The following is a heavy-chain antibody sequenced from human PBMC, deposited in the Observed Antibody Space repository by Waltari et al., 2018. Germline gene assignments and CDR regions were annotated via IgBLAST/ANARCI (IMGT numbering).Heavy chain of an antibody. Sequence: QVQLVQSGAEVKKPGASVKVSCKASGYTFTSYAMHWVRQAPGQRLEWMGWINAGNGNTKYSQKFQGRVTITRDTSASTAYMELSSLRSEDTAVYYCARDSAVVVAAMGIDPCGQGTLVTVSS. CDR3: ARDSAVVVAAMGIDP. D-gene: IGHD2-15*01. CDR1: GYTFTSYA. V-gene: IGHV1-3*01. J-gene: IGHJ5*02. CDR2: INAGNGNT.